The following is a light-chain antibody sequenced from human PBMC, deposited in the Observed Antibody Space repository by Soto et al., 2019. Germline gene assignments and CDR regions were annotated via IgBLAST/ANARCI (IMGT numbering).Light chain of an antibody. J-gene: IGLJ2*01. CDR3: QSYDSSLSAYVV. Sequence: VLTQPPSVSGAPGQRVTISCTGSSSNIGAGYDVHWYQQLPGTAPKLLIYGNSNRPSGVPDRFSGSKSGTSASLAITGLQAEDEADYYCQSYDSSLSAYVVFGGGTKLTVL. CDR2: GNS. V-gene: IGLV1-40*01. CDR1: SSNIGAGYD.